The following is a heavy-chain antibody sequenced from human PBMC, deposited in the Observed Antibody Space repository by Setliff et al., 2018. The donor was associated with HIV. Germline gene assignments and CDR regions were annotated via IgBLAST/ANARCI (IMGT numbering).Heavy chain of an antibody. J-gene: IGHJ4*02. D-gene: IGHD3-10*02. CDR1: GYPFTNNF. Sequence: GASVKVSCKASGYPFTNNFIHWVRQAPGQGLEWMAVINPSDGVTDYSENFQGRVIVTSDTSTSTVSMDLISLTSEDTAVYYCAREDHVAPAGPKLANYFDFWGQGTLVTVSS. CDR3: AREDHVAPAGPKLANYFDF. CDR2: INPSDGVT. V-gene: IGHV1-46*01.